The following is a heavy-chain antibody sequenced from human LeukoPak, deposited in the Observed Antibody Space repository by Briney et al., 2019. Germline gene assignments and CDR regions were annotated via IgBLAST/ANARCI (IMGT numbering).Heavy chain of an antibody. V-gene: IGHV3-7*03. J-gene: IGHJ4*02. Sequence: GGSLRLSCAASGFTSSNYWMTWVRQAPGKGLEWVANIKQDGSEKSYVDSVKGRFTISRDNAKNSLYLQMNSLRVEDTAVYYCARSGIVAPGGDFWGQGTLVTVSS. CDR3: ARSGIVAPGGDF. CDR2: IKQDGSEK. D-gene: IGHD6-13*01. CDR1: GFTSSNYW.